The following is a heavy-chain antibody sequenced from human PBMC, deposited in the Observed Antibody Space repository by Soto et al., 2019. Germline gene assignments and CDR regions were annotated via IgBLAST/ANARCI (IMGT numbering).Heavy chain of an antibody. D-gene: IGHD3-22*01. V-gene: IGHV4-4*02. CDR1: NGSITSSYW. Sequence: SETLSLTCTVSNGSITSSYWWGWVRQPPGKRLEWIGEIYHTGSTNYNPSLESRVTISVDNSKNLFSLRLNSVTAADTAVYYCARDYYDSSGSYRYFDYWGQGALVTVSS. CDR3: ARDYYDSSGSYRYFDY. CDR2: IYHTGST. J-gene: IGHJ4*02.